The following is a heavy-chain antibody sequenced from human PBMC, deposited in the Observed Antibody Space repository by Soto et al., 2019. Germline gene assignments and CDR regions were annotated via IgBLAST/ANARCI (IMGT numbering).Heavy chain of an antibody. CDR3: ATTHPHPGTLDYYDSSGYYHSG. CDR1: GFTFSSYS. V-gene: IGHV3-21*01. D-gene: IGHD3-22*01. Sequence: KPGGSLRLSCAASGFTFSSYSMNWVRQAPGKGLEWVSSISSSSSYIYYADSVKGRFTISRDNAKNSLYLQMNSLRAEDTAVYYCATTHPHPGTLDYYDSSGYYHSGWGQGTLVTVSS. CDR2: ISSSSSYI. J-gene: IGHJ4*02.